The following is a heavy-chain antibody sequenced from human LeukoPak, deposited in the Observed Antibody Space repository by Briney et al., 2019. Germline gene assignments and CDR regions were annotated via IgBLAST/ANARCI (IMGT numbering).Heavy chain of an antibody. D-gene: IGHD5-18*01. Sequence: PGGSLRLSCAVSRFTLSDYYMRWIRQAPGGALEWVSYISSSGSTIYYADSVKGRFTISRDNAKNSLYLQMISLRAEDTSVYYCARASGYSYGCFVYWGQGTLVTVSS. J-gene: IGHJ4*02. CDR3: ARASGYSYGCFVY. V-gene: IGHV3-11*01. CDR2: ISSSGSTI. CDR1: RFTLSDYY.